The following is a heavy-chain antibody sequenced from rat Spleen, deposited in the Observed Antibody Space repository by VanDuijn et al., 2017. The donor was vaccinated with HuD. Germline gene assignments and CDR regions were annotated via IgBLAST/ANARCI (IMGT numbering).Heavy chain of an antibody. CDR3: VRQWDY. J-gene: IGHJ2*01. CDR2: ISTGGDNT. Sequence: EVQLVESGGGLVQPGRSLKLSCAASGFTFSDYYMAWVRQAPTKGLEWVAYISTGGDNTYYRDSVKGRFTISRDNAKSSLYLQMDSLRSEDTATYYCVRQWDYWGQGVMVTVSS. CDR1: GFTFSDYY. V-gene: IGHV5S23*01.